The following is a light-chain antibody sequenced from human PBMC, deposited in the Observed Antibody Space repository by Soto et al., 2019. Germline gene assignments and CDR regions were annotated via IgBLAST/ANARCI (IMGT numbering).Light chain of an antibody. Sequence: DIVLTQSPATLSLSPGERATLSCSASPSVSSYLALYQQKPGQAPRLLIYDASNRATGIPARFSGSGSGTAFALTISILETEVFAVYYCQKRSKCPRPFGQGTKLEI. J-gene: IGKJ2*01. CDR3: QKRSKCPRP. CDR2: DAS. CDR1: PSVSSY. V-gene: IGKV3-11*01.